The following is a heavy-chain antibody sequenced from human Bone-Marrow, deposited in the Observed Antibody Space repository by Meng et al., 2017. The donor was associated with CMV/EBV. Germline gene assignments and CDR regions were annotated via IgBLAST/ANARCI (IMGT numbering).Heavy chain of an antibody. CDR3: AKDRVAAAGIYDDY. J-gene: IGHJ4*02. CDR1: GFTLSSYA. CDR2: ISYDGSKK. V-gene: IGHV3-30-3*01. D-gene: IGHD6-13*01. Sequence: GGSLRLSCAASGFTLSSYAMYWVRQAPGKGPEWVAVISYDGSKKDYADSVKGRFTISRDNAKNSLYLQMNSLRAEDTAVYYCAKDRVAAAGIYDDYWGQGTLVTVSS.